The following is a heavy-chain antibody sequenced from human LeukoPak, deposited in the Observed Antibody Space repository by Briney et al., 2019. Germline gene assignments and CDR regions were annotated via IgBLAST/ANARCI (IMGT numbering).Heavy chain of an antibody. Sequence: ASVKVSCKASGFTFTSYYMHWVRQAPGQGLEWMGWISAYNGNTNYAQKFKGRVTMTTDTSTSTVYMELRSLRSDDTAVYYCARGPTTVTRAFDYWGQGTLVTVSS. CDR3: ARGPTTVTRAFDY. D-gene: IGHD4-17*01. J-gene: IGHJ4*02. CDR2: ISAYNGNT. CDR1: GFTFTSYY. V-gene: IGHV1-18*04.